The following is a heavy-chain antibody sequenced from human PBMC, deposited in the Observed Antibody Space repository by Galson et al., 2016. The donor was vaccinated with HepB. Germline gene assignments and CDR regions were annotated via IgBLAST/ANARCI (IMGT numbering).Heavy chain of an antibody. CDR1: EFTFSSYW. CDR2: INRDGSER. CDR3: ASFGGVIAYDAFDI. V-gene: IGHV3-7*01. J-gene: IGHJ3*02. D-gene: IGHD3-16*02. Sequence: SLRLSCAASEFTFSSYWMSWVRQAPGKGLEWVANINRDGSERNYVDSVKGRFTISRDNAKNSLYLQMNSLRVEDTAVYYCASFGGVIAYDAFDIWGQGTMVTVSS.